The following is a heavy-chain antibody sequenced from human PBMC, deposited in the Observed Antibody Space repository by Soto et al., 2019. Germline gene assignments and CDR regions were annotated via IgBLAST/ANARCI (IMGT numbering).Heavy chain of an antibody. J-gene: IGHJ6*02. CDR1: EFTFSNYA. CDR3: ATASTSLLGGVYHYYAIDV. CDR2: ISHDGITK. V-gene: IGHV3-30-3*01. Sequence: QVHLVASGGGVVQPGRSLRLSCAASEFTFSNYAIHWVRQAPGKGLQWVAVISHDGITKYYADSVKGQATISRDNSRKTVFFQMNSLRSEDTAMYYCATASTSLLGGVYHYYAIDVWGQGTTVTGSS. D-gene: IGHD3-16*01.